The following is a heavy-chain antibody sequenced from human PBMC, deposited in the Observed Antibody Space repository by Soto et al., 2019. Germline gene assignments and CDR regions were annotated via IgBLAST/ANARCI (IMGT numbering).Heavy chain of an antibody. J-gene: IGHJ4*02. D-gene: IGHD6-19*01. Sequence: GGSLRLSCAASGFTFSSYSMNWVRQAPGKGLEWVSYISSSSSTIYYADSVKGRFTISRDNAKNSLYLQMNSLRAEDTAVYYCARDPSSSGWYDDLDYWGQGTRVTVAS. CDR2: ISSSSSTI. V-gene: IGHV3-48*01. CDR1: GFTFSSYS. CDR3: ARDPSSSGWYDDLDY.